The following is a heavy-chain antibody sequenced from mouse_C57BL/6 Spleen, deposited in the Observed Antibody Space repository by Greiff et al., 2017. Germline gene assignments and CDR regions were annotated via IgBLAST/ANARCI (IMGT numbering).Heavy chain of an antibody. Sequence: EVKVIESGGGLVKPGGSLKLSCAASGFTFSDYGMHWVRQAPEKGLEWVAYISSGSSTIYYADTVKGRFTISRDNAKNTLFLQMTSLRFEDTAMYYCARPRYYGHAMDYWGQGTSVTVSS. D-gene: IGHD1-1*01. CDR2: ISSGSSTI. V-gene: IGHV5-17*01. CDR3: ARPRYYGHAMDY. CDR1: GFTFSDYG. J-gene: IGHJ4*01.